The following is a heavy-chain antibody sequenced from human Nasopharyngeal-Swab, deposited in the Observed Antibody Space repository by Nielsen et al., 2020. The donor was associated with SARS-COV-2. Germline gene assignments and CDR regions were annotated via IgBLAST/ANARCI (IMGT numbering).Heavy chain of an antibody. CDR1: GFTFSSYA. CDR3: ARDSTSLRFLEWSLNYYYGMDV. Sequence: GGSLRLSCAASGFTFSSYAMHWVRQAPGKGLEWVAVISYDGSNKYYADSVKGRFTISRDNAKNSLYLQMNSLRAEDTAVYYCARDSTSLRFLEWSLNYYYGMDVWGQGTTVTVSS. D-gene: IGHD3-3*01. V-gene: IGHV3-30-3*01. CDR2: ISYDGSNK. J-gene: IGHJ6*02.